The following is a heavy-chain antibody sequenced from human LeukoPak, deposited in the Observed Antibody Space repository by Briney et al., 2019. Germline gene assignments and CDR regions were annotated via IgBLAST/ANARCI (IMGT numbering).Heavy chain of an antibody. V-gene: IGHV4-30-4*01. D-gene: IGHD3-10*01. J-gene: IGHJ4*02. CDR3: ARASRRYYGSGSYFDY. CDR2: IYYSGST. CDR1: GGSISSGDYY. Sequence: SETLSLTCTVSGGSISSGDYYWSWIRQPPGKGLEWIGYIYYSGSTYYNPSLKSRVTISVDTSKNQFSLKLSSVTAADTAVYYCARASRRYYGSGSYFDYWGQGTLVTVSS.